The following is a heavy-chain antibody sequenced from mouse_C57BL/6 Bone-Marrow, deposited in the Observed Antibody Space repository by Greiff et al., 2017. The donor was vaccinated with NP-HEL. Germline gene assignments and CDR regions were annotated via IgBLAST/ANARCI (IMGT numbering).Heavy chain of an antibody. J-gene: IGHJ4*01. V-gene: IGHV5-6*01. CDR2: ISSGGSYT. D-gene: IGHD2-1*01. CDR3: ARHGNSYAMDY. Sequence: EVQLVESGGDLVKPGGSLKLSCAASGFTFSSYGMSWVRQTPDKRLEWVATISSGGSYTYYPDSVKGRFTISRDNAKNTLYLQMSSMKSEDTDMYYCARHGNSYAMDYWGQGTAVTVSS. CDR1: GFTFSSYG.